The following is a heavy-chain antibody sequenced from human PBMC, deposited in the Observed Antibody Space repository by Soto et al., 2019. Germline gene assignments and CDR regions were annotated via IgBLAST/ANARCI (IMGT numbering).Heavy chain of an antibody. CDR1: GYTFTSYD. D-gene: IGHD2-2*01. CDR2: MNPNSGNT. V-gene: IGHV1-8*01. CDR3: ARGPTPGYCISTSCLWRYYYGMDV. J-gene: IGHJ6*02. Sequence: QVQLVQSGAEVKKPGASVKVSCKASGYTFTSYDINWVRQATGQGLEWMGWMNPNSGNTGYAQKFQGRVTMTRNTSISTAYMELSSLRSEDTAVYYCARGPTPGYCISTSCLWRYYYGMDVWGQGTTVTVSS.